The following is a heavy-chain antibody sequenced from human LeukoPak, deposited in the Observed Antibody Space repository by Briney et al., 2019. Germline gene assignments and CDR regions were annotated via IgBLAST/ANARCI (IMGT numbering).Heavy chain of an antibody. CDR3: ARTGRRIVVVITGWSDP. Sequence: ASVKVSCKASGYTFTGYYMHWVRQAPGQGLEWMGWINPNSGGTNYAQKFQGRVTMTRDTSISTAYMELSRLRSDDTAVYYCARTGRRIVVVITGWSDPWGQGTLVTVSS. V-gene: IGHV1-2*02. D-gene: IGHD3-22*01. J-gene: IGHJ5*02. CDR2: INPNSGGT. CDR1: GYTFTGYY.